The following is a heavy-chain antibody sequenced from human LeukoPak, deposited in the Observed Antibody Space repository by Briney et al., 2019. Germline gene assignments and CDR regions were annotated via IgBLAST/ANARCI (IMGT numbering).Heavy chain of an antibody. V-gene: IGHV3-48*03. CDR1: GFTFSSYE. CDR3: ARDTYYYGSDY. CDR2: ISTSGSTI. D-gene: IGHD3-10*01. Sequence: PGGSLRLSCAASGFTFSSYEMNWVRQAPGKGLEWVSYISTSGSTIYYADSVKGRFTISRDNAKNSLYLQMNSLRAEDTAVYYCARDTYYYGSDYWGQGTLVTVSS. J-gene: IGHJ4*02.